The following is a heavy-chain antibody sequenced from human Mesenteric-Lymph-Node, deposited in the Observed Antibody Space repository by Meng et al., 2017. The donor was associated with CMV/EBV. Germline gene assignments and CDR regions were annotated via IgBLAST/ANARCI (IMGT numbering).Heavy chain of an antibody. Sequence: ASVKVSCKASGYSFTSYYIHWVRQAPGQGLEWMGIINPYGGNTDYAQDFQGRVSMTRDTSTSTVYMELSSLRSEDTAVYYCARKTGHSYGYNYWGQGTLVTVSS. CDR1: GYSFTSYY. CDR2: INPYGGNT. CDR3: ARKTGHSYGYNY. J-gene: IGHJ4*02. D-gene: IGHD5-18*01. V-gene: IGHV1-46*01.